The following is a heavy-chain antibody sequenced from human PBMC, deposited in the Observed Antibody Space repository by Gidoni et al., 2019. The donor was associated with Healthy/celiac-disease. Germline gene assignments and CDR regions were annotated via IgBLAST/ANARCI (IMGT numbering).Heavy chain of an antibody. Sequence: EVQLVESGGGLVQPGRSLRLSCAASGFTFDDYAMHWVRQAPGKGLEWVSGISWNSGSIGYADSVKGRFTISRDNAKNSLYLQMNSLRAEDTALYYCAKERVVAGTFDYWGQGTLVTVSS. D-gene: IGHD6-19*01. CDR2: ISWNSGSI. J-gene: IGHJ4*02. CDR1: GFTFDDYA. CDR3: AKERVVAGTFDY. V-gene: IGHV3-9*01.